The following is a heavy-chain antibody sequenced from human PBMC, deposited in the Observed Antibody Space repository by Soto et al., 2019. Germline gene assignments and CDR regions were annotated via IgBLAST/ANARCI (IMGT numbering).Heavy chain of an antibody. J-gene: IGHJ5*02. CDR1: GGTFSSYT. CDR2: IIPILGIA. CDR3: ARRPSIAVAGTDWFDP. Sequence: QVQLVQSGAEVKKPGSSVKVSCKASGGTFSSYTISWVRQAPGQGLEWMGRIIPILGIANYAQKFQGRVTITADKATSTADMELSSLRSEDTAVYYCARRPSIAVAGTDWFDPWGQGTLVTVSS. D-gene: IGHD6-19*01. V-gene: IGHV1-69*02.